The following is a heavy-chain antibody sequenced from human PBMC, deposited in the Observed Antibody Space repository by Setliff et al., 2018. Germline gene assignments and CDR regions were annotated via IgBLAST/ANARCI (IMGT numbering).Heavy chain of an antibody. J-gene: IGHJ6*02. CDR1: GGSLSSGSNY. CDR2: IYTTGTT. CDR3: AREFVVISFVKNIHHHYGMDV. Sequence: PSETLSLTCTVSGGSLSSGSNYWGWFRQPAGKGLEWIGRIYTTGTTNYSPSLTGRVTISADTSKNQISLKLSSVSAADTAVYYCAREFVVISFVKNIHHHYGMDVWGQGTKVTVSS. D-gene: IGHD2-21*01. V-gene: IGHV4-61*02.